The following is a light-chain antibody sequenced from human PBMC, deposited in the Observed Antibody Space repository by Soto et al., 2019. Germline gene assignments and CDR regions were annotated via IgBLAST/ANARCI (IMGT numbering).Light chain of an antibody. J-gene: IGLJ2*01. CDR1: SSNIGSNY. CDR2: RNN. V-gene: IGLV1-47*01. CDR3: AAWDDSLSGLV. Sequence: QSVLTQPPSASGTPGQRVTISCSGSSSNIGSNYLYWYQQLPGTAPKLLIYRNNQRPAGVPDRFSGSKSGTSGSLAISGLRSADEADYYCAAWDDSLSGLVVGGGTKLTVL.